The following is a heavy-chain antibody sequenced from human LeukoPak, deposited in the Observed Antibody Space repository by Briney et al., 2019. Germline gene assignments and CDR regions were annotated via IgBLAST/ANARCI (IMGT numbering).Heavy chain of an antibody. D-gene: IGHD6-19*01. CDR3: TTDQQWLYSFDY. CDR2: IKSKTDDGTT. CDR1: GFTFSNAW. V-gene: IGHV3-15*01. Sequence: GGSLRLSCAASGFTFSNAWMSWVRQAPGKGLEWVGRIKSKTDDGTTDYAAPVKGRFTISRDDSKNTLYLQMNSLKTEDTAVYYCTTDQQWLYSFDYWGQGTLVTVSS. J-gene: IGHJ4*02.